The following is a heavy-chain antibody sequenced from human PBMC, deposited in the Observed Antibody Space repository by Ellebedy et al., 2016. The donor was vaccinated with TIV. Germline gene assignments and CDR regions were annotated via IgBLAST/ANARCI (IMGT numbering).Heavy chain of an antibody. Sequence: GSLRLXXTVSGGSVSSGSYYWSWIRQPLGKGLEWIGYIYYSGSTNYNPSPKSRVTISIDTSKNQFSLKLSSVTAADTAVYYCARWYYYDSGSLMRPFDIWGQGTMVTVSS. CDR3: ARWYYYDSGSLMRPFDI. CDR1: GGSVSSGSYY. V-gene: IGHV4-61*01. CDR2: IYYSGST. J-gene: IGHJ3*02. D-gene: IGHD3-10*01.